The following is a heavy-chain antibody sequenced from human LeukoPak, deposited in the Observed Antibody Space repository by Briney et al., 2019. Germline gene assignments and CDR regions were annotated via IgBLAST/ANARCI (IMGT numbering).Heavy chain of an antibody. J-gene: IGHJ4*02. Sequence: SETLSLTCAVYGGSFSGYYWSWIRQPPGKGLEWIGEINHSGSTNHNPSLKSRVTISVDTSKNQFSLKLSSVTAADTAVYYCARGDDSGSYFPFVYWGQGTLVTVSS. CDR1: GGSFSGYY. CDR3: ARGDDSGSYFPFVY. D-gene: IGHD3-10*01. V-gene: IGHV4-34*01. CDR2: INHSGST.